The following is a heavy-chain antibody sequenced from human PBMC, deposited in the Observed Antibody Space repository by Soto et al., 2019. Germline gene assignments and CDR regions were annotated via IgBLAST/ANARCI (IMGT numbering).Heavy chain of an antibody. V-gene: IGHV3-21*01. CDR2: ISSSSSYI. Sequence: PGGSLRLSCAASGFTFSSYSMNWVRQAPGKGLEWVSSISSSSSYICYADSVKGRFTISRDNAKNSLYLQMNSLRAEDTAVYYCARKHPYWELLAADYWGQGTLVTVSS. D-gene: IGHD1-26*01. CDR3: ARKHPYWELLAADY. CDR1: GFTFSSYS. J-gene: IGHJ4*02.